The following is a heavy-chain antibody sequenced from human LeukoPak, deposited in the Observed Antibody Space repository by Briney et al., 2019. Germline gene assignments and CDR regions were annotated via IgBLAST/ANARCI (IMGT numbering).Heavy chain of an antibody. Sequence: RGSPTLSRAASGFTFSSYEMNWVRQAPGKGLEWVSYIRSSGSTTYYADSVKGRFTISRDNAKNSLYLQMNSQRAEDTAVYYCARDGLDSSGWYRYYYYGMDVWGQGTTVTVSS. CDR1: GFTFSSYE. CDR3: ARDGLDSSGWYRYYYYGMDV. D-gene: IGHD6-19*01. V-gene: IGHV3-48*03. CDR2: IRSSGSTT. J-gene: IGHJ6*02.